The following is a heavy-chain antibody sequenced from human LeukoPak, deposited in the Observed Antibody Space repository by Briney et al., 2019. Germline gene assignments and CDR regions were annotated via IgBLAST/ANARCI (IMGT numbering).Heavy chain of an antibody. V-gene: IGHV3-48*04. CDR2: ISSSTTTI. D-gene: IGHD6-19*01. Sequence: PGGSLRLSCAASGFSFSNYCMNWVRQAPGKGLEWVSYISSSTTTIYYADSVKGRFTISRDNAKNSLYLQMNSLETEDTAVYYCVRGIAVADTITFDHWGQGTLVTVSS. CDR1: GFSFSNYC. J-gene: IGHJ4*02. CDR3: VRGIAVADTITFDH.